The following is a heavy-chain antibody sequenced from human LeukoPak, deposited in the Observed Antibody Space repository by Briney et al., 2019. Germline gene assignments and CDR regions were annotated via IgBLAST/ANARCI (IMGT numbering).Heavy chain of an antibody. V-gene: IGHV3-23*01. CDR2: ISGRGAYT. D-gene: IGHD4-17*01. CDR1: GFSFSNYA. Sequence: GGSLRLSCAASGFSFSNYAMSWVRQAPGKGLEWVSAISGRGAYTYYADSVKGRFTISRDNSKNTLYLQMNSLRAEDTAVYYCAREFYGDYDLHYYYYMDVWGKGTTVTISS. J-gene: IGHJ6*03. CDR3: AREFYGDYDLHYYYYMDV.